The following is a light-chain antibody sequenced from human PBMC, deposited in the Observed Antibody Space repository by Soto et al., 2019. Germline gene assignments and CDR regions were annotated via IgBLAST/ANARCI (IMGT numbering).Light chain of an antibody. CDR3: QAYDSSLGGWV. CDR1: SSNIGAGYD. Sequence: QSVLTQPPSVSGAPGQRVTISCTGSSSNIGAGYDVHWYQHLPGTAPKVLIHGNSNRPSGVPDRFSGSKPGTSASLAITGLQTEDEAEYYCQAYDSSLGGWVFGGGTKLTVL. V-gene: IGLV1-40*01. J-gene: IGLJ3*02. CDR2: GNS.